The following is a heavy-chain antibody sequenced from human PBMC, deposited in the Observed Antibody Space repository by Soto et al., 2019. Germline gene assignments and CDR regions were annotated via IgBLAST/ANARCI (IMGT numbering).Heavy chain of an antibody. Sequence: EVQLLESGGGLVQPGGSLRLSCAASGFTFSSYAMSWVRQAPGKGLEGVSISSGSGGSGGSTNYADSVKGRFTISRDNSRNTLYLQMNSLRAEDTAVYYCAKAALYYYGSGNNYYYYYMDVWGKGTTVTVSS. CDR2: SGGSGGST. V-gene: IGHV3-23*01. J-gene: IGHJ6*03. D-gene: IGHD3-10*01. CDR3: AKAALYYYGSGNNYYYYYMDV. CDR1: GFTFSSYA.